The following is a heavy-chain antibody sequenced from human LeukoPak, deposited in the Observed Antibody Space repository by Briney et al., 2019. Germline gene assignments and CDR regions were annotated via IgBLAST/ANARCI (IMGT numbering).Heavy chain of an antibody. CDR3: ARVGRGWLQPFDY. J-gene: IGHJ4*02. D-gene: IGHD5-24*01. V-gene: IGHV4-59*01. Sequence: TSETLSLTCTVSGGSISSYYWSWIRQPPGKGLEWIGYIYYSGSTNYNPSLKSRVTISVDTSKNQFSLKPSSVTAADTAVYYCARVGRGWLQPFDYWGQGTLVTVSS. CDR2: IYYSGST. CDR1: GGSISSYY.